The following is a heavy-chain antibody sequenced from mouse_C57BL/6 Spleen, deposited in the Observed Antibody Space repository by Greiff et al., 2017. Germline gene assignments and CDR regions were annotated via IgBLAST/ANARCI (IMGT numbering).Heavy chain of an antibody. D-gene: IGHD3-2*02. V-gene: IGHV1-81*01. CDR1: GYTFTSYG. J-gene: IGHJ3*01. CDR3: ARRDSSGYDAY. CDR2: IYPRSGNT. Sequence: VQLQQSGAELARPGASVKLSCKASGYTFTSYGISWVKQRTGQGLEWIGEIYPRSGNTYYNEKFKGKATLTADKSSSTAYMELRSLTSEYSAVYFCARRDSSGYDAYWCQGTLVTVSA.